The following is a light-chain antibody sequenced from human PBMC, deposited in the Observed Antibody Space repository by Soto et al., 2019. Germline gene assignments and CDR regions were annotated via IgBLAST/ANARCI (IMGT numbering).Light chain of an antibody. J-gene: IGKJ4*01. CDR3: LQENRQPLT. Sequence: SQMTTSPYSLSAYVGERETITCRASQGVGDDVGWYQQKQEKAPKLLIYSASALQSGVPSRFSGSGSGTDFTLTICGLQPEDFAAYYCLQENRQPLTFGGGTKWIS. CDR2: SAS. CDR1: QGVGDD. V-gene: IGKV1-6*01.